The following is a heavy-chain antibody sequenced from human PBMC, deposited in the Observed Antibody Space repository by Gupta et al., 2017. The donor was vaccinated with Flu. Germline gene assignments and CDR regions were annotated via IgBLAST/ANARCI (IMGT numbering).Heavy chain of an antibody. CDR3: GRAEIVVVVAATPYYYYYGMDV. CDR1: GFTFGSYW. CDR2: INSDGSGT. V-gene: IGHV3-74*01. J-gene: IGHJ6*02. Sequence: EVQLVESGGGLVQPGGALRLSCGASGFTFGSYWMLWVRQAPWKGLGGVSRINSDGSGTSYADSVKGRFTIARDNAKNTLYLQMNSLRAEDTAVYYCGRAEIVVVVAATPYYYYYGMDVWGQGTTVTGSS. D-gene: IGHD2-15*01.